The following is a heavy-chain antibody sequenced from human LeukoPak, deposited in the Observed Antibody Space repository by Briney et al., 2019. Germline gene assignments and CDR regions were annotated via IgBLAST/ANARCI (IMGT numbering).Heavy chain of an antibody. CDR2: ISGSGGST. Sequence: GGSLRLSCAASGFTFSSYAMSWVRQAPGKGLEWVSAISGSGGSTYYADSVKGRFTISRDNSKNTLYLQMNSLRAEDTAVYYCAKVSAYCGGDCSYSPFDYWGQGTLVTVSS. CDR3: AKVSAYCGGDCSYSPFDY. CDR1: GFTFSSYA. V-gene: IGHV3-23*01. J-gene: IGHJ4*02. D-gene: IGHD2-21*02.